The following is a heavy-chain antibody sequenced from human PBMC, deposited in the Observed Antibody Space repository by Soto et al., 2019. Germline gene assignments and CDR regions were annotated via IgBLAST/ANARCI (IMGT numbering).Heavy chain of an antibody. V-gene: IGHV3-30*18. CDR3: AKELPTVAGTGFDY. Sequence: QVQLVESGGGVVQPGRSLRLSCAASGFTFSSYGMHWVRQAPGKGLEWVAVISYDGSNKYYADSVKGRFTISRDNSKNTLYLQMNSLRAEDTAVYYCAKELPTVAGTGFDYWGQGTLVTVSS. CDR2: ISYDGSNK. CDR1: GFTFSSYG. J-gene: IGHJ4*02. D-gene: IGHD6-19*01.